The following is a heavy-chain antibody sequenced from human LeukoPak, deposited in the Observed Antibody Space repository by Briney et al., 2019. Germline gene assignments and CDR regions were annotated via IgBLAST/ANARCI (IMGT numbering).Heavy chain of an antibody. D-gene: IGHD3-3*01. V-gene: IGHV5-51*01. J-gene: IGHJ6*02. CDR1: GHSFTNHW. CDR3: ARLSGASYYYGMDV. Sequence: GESLKISCQASGHSFTNHWIGWVRQMPGIGLEWVGIINFGDSSTLYSPSFQGQVTISLDKSISTTYLQWSSLKASDTAMYYCARLSGASYYYGMDVWGQGTTVTVSS. CDR2: INFGDSST.